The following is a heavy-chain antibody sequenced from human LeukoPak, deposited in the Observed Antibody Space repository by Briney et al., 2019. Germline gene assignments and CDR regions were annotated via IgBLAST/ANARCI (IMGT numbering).Heavy chain of an antibody. J-gene: IGHJ4*02. CDR2: ITNGGDNT. D-gene: IGHD3-10*01. CDR1: GFTSSIYG. Sequence: GSLTLSCAASGFTSSIYGMSWVRQAPGKGLEWVSSITNGGDNTYYADFVQGRFTIYRDNSKNSLHLQMSSLRAEDTAIYFCAKRDTSGLYYFDYWGQGTLVTVSS. CDR3: AKRDTSGLYYFDY. V-gene: IGHV3-23*01.